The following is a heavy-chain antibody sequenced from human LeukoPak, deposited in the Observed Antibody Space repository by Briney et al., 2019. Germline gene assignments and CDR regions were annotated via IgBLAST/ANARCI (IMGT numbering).Heavy chain of an antibody. CDR3: ASQTTVKYYFDY. Sequence: PGGSLRLSCAASGFTFSSYSMNWVRQAPGKGLEWVSYIWSSSSIYYADSVKGRFTISRDNSKNTLYLQLNSLRGEDTAVYYCASQTTVKYYFDYWGQGTLVTVSS. D-gene: IGHD4-17*01. J-gene: IGHJ4*02. CDR2: IWSSSSI. V-gene: IGHV3-48*01. CDR1: GFTFSSYS.